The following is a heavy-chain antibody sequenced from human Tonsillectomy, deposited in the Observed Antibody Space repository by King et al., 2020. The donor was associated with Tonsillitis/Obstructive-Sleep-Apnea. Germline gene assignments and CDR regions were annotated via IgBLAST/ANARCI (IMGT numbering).Heavy chain of an antibody. CDR3: ASGWGDYDFWSGYYPPDY. CDR1: GFTFSSYS. D-gene: IGHD3-3*01. J-gene: IGHJ4*02. Sequence: QLVQSGGGLVQPGGSLRLSCAASGFTFSSYSINWVRQAPGKCVEWGSYISSSISTIYVEDSVKGRFTIPRDNAKNSLYLQMNSLRDEDSAVYYCASGWGDYDFWSGYYPPDYWGQGTLVTVSS. CDR2: ISSSISTI. V-gene: IGHV3-48*02.